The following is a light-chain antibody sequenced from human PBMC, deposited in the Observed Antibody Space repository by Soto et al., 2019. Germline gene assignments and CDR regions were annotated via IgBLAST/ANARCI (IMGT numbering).Light chain of an antibody. CDR1: SSNLGNNY. CDR3: ATWDGSLPAEV. Sequence: SVLTQSPSVSAAPGQTVTISCSGSSSNLGNNYVSWYQQLPGTAPKLPLYDNNKRPSGIPARFSGSKSGTSGTLDITGLQTGDEADYYCATWDGSLPAEVFGGGTKLTVL. V-gene: IGLV1-51*01. CDR2: DNN. J-gene: IGLJ2*01.